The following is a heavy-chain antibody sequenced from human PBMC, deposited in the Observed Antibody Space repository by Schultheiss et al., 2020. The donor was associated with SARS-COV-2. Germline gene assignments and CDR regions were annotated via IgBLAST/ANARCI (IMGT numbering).Heavy chain of an antibody. Sequence: SETLSLTCTVSGGSISSYYWSWIRQPPGKGLEWIGYIYYSGSTNYNPSLKSRVTMSLDTSKNQFSLKLSSVTAADTAVYYCARGSGYYTGSAYYYYGMDVWGQGTTVTVSS. J-gene: IGHJ6*02. CDR2: IYYSGST. CDR1: GGSISSYY. D-gene: IGHD3-3*01. CDR3: ARGSGYYTGSAYYYYGMDV. V-gene: IGHV4-59*01.